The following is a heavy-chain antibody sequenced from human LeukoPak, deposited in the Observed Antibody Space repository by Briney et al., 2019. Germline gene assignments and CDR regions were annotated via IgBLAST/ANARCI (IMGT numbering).Heavy chain of an antibody. D-gene: IGHD3-22*01. CDR1: VYTFISYV. J-gene: IGHJ4*02. V-gene: IGHV1-18*01. CDR3: TRERGYYDSSGYYYFDY. CDR2: ISAYNGNT. Sequence: ASVKDSCKASVYTFISYVISWVRPAPGQGLECMGWISAYNGNTNYAQKHQGRVTMTTDTSTSTSYMELRSLRSDDTDMYYCTRERGYYDSSGYYYFDYWGQGTLVTVSS.